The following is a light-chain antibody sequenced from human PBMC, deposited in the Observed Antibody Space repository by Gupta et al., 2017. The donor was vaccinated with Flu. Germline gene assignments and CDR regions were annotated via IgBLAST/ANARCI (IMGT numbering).Light chain of an antibody. CDR3: QQYNIFPFT. Sequence: PSSVCAFVGDRVTNNCWASQDIRNWLAWYQQKPGKPPKLLIYDAYNRTSWVPRRFSGSGSGTDFTLTIDGRQPEDFANYYCQQYNIFPFTFGHGTNVDIK. CDR2: DAY. V-gene: IGKV1-12*01. J-gene: IGKJ3*01. CDR1: QDIRNW.